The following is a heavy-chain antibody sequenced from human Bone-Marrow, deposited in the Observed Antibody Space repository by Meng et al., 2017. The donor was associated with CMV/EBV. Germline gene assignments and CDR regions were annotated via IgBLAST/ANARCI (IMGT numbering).Heavy chain of an antibody. CDR1: YY. V-gene: IGHV1-2*02. J-gene: IGHJ5*02. Sequence: YYMHWVRQAPGQGLKWMGWINPNSGGTNYAQKFQGRVTMTRDTSISTAYMELSRLRSDDTAVYYCARDVGLGCSSTSCYSGGGWFDPWGQGTLVTVSS. CDR3: ARDVGLGCSSTSCYSGGGWFDP. CDR2: INPNSGGT. D-gene: IGHD2-2*01.